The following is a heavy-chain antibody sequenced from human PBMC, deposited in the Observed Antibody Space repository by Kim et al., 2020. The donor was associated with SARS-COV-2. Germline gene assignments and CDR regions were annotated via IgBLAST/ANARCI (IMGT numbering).Heavy chain of an antibody. Sequence: SETLSLTCAVSGGSISSCNWWSWVRQPPGKGLEWIGEIYHSGTTNYNPSLKSRVTISVDKSNHQFSLKLSSVTAATTAVYYCVRVRLDPYSRSWYRGSPYTMDVWGQETTVTVSS. CDR2: IYHSGTT. CDR3: VRVRLDPYSRSWYRGSPYTMDV. D-gene: IGHD6-13*01. V-gene: IGHV4-4*02. CDR1: GGSISSCNW. J-gene: IGHJ6*02.